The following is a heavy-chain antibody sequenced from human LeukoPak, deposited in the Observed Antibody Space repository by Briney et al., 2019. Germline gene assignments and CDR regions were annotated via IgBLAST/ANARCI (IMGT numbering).Heavy chain of an antibody. CDR1: GGSISSYY. J-gene: IGHJ6*03. CDR2: IYYSGST. Sequence: SETLSLTCTVSGGSISSYYWSWIRQPPGKGLEWLGYIYYSGSTNYNPSLKSRVTISVDTSKNQLSLKLTSVPAADTAVYYCARETSQKGAHYMDVWGKGTTVTISS. D-gene: IGHD3-16*01. CDR3: ARETSQKGAHYMDV. V-gene: IGHV4-59*01.